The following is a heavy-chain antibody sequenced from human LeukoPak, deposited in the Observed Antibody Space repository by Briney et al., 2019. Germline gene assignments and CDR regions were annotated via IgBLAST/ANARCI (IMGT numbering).Heavy chain of an antibody. CDR2: IIAYNGNT. CDR1: GYTFTSYG. V-gene: IGHV1-18*01. CDR3: ARAGYDLLTLAPDPANDY. Sequence: ASVKVSCKAPGYTFTSYGFNWVRQAPGRGLEWMGWIIAYNGNTNYAQKLQGRVTMTTDTSTSTAYMELRSLRSDDTAVYYCARAGYDLLTLAPDPANDYWGQGTLVTVSS. J-gene: IGHJ4*02. D-gene: IGHD3-9*01.